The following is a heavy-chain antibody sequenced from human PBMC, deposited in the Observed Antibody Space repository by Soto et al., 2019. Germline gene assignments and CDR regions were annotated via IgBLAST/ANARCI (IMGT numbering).Heavy chain of an antibody. CDR2: ISGSGGST. V-gene: IGHV3-23*01. CDR3: AKENGYSSSWFEFDY. CDR1: GFTFSSYA. Sequence: EVQLLESGGGLVQPGGSLGVSCAASGFTFSSYAMSWVRQAPGKGLEWVSAISGSGGSTYYADSVKGRFTISRDNSKNTLYLQMNSLRAEDTAVYYCAKENGYSSSWFEFDYWGQGTLVTVSS. D-gene: IGHD6-13*01. J-gene: IGHJ4*02.